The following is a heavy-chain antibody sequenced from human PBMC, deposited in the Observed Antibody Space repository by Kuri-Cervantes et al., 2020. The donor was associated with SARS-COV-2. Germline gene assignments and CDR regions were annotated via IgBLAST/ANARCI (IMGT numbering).Heavy chain of an antibody. CDR3: ARPSIAARADAFDI. J-gene: IGHJ3*02. CDR2: INHSGST. D-gene: IGHD6-6*01. CDR1: GGSFSGYY. V-gene: IGHV4-34*01. Sequence: GSLRLSCAVYGGSFSGYYWSWIRQPPGKGLEWIGEINHSGSTNYNPSLKSRVTISVDTSKNQFSLKLSSVTAADTAVYYCARPSIAARADAFDIWGQGTMVTVSS.